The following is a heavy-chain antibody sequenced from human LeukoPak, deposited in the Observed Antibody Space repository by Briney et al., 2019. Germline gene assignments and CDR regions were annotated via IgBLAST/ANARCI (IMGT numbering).Heavy chain of an antibody. CDR3: ARRRVGATVFDY. CDR1: GYTFTSHY. Sequence: ASVKASCKASGYTFTSHYMHWVRQAPGQGLEWMGTINPSGGGTSYAQKFQGRITMTRDTFTSTVSMELSSLTSEDTAVYYCARRRVGATVFDYWSQGTLVTVSS. D-gene: IGHD1-26*01. CDR2: INPSGGGT. J-gene: IGHJ4*02. V-gene: IGHV1-46*01.